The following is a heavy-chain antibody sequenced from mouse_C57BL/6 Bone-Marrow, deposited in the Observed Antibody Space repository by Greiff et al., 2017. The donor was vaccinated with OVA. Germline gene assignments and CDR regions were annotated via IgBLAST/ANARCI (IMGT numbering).Heavy chain of an antibody. Sequence: QVQLQQSGPGLVQPSQCLSITCTVSGFSLTSYGVHWVRQSPGKGLEWLGVIWRGGSTDYNAAFMSRLSTTKDNSKSQVFFKMNSLQADDTAIYYCATPYYSNYAWFAYWGQGTLVTVSA. D-gene: IGHD2-5*01. V-gene: IGHV2-5*01. J-gene: IGHJ3*01. CDR2: IWRGGST. CDR3: ATPYYSNYAWFAY. CDR1: GFSLTSYG.